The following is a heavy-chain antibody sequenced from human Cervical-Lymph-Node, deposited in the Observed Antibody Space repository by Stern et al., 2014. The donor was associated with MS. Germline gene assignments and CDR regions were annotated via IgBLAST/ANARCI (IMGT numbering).Heavy chain of an antibody. V-gene: IGHV3-33*01. J-gene: IGHJ4*02. CDR3: LATASDDY. CDR2: IWYDETKK. Sequence: MQLVESGGGVVQPGGSLTLSCAASGLSFNIYGMHWVRQAPGKGLQWVATIWYDETKKSYADSVRGRFTISRDNSKSKLHLQMDSLRVEDTAIYYCLATASDDYWGQGTLVTVSS. D-gene: IGHD6-6*01. CDR1: GLSFNIYG.